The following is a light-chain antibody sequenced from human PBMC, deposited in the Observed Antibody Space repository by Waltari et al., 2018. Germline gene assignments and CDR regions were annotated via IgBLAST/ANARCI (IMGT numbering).Light chain of an antibody. Sequence: EIVMTQSPATLSVSPGERATLSCRASQSVSSNLAWYQQKPGQAPRLLIYGASTRATGIPARFSGSGSGTEFTLTISSLQSEYFAVYYCQQYNNWPQTFGQVTKLEIK. CDR3: QQYNNWPQT. V-gene: IGKV3-15*01. J-gene: IGKJ2*01. CDR1: QSVSSN. CDR2: GAS.